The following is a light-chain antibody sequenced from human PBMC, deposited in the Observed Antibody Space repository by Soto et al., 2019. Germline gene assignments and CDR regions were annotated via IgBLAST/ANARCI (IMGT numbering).Light chain of an antibody. V-gene: IGLV2-14*01. CDR1: SSDVGNYDS. J-gene: IGLJ2*01. Sequence: QSVLTQPASVSGSLGRSITISCTGNSSDVGNYDSVSWYQQRPGKAPKLVIYEVSHRPSGVSNRFSGSKSGNTASLTISGLQAEDEADYYCTSYTNTSVIFGGGTNLTVL. CDR2: EVS. CDR3: TSYTNTSVI.